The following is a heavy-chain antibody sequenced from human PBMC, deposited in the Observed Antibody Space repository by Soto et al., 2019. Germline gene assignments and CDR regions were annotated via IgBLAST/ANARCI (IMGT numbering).Heavy chain of an antibody. Sequence: ASVKVSCKTSGYIFSNFGISRMRQVPGQGLEWMGWISAYNGNTNYAQKFQDRVTLTTDTSTNTAYMELRSLRSDDTAVYYCARASAGGVGTTSYWGPGTLVTVSS. CDR3: ARASAGGVGTTSY. CDR1: GYIFSNFG. V-gene: IGHV1-18*01. CDR2: ISAYNGNT. D-gene: IGHD1-26*01. J-gene: IGHJ4*02.